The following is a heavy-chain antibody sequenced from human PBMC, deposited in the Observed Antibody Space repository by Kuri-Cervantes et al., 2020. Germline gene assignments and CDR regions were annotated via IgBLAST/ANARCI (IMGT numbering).Heavy chain of an antibody. CDR3: ARVTLVRGVVNRELDL. CDR2: INSDGSST. J-gene: IGHJ5*02. V-gene: IGHV3-74*01. CDR1: GFTFSSYW. D-gene: IGHD3-10*01. Sequence: GESLKISCAASGFTFSSYWMHWVRQAPGKGLVWVSRINSDGSSTSYADSVKGRFTISRDNAKNSLYLQMNSLRVEDTAVYYCARVTLVRGVVNRELDLWGQGTLVTVSS.